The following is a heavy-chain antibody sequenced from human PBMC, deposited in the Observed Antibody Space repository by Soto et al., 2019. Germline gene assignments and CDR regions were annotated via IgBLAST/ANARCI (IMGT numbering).Heavy chain of an antibody. CDR3: VGLGYCSTTSCWA. CDR2: ISYRGDST. J-gene: IGHJ5*02. Sequence: EVQLLESGGGLVQPGGSLRLSCVASGFTSSTYAMSWVRQAPGKGLEWVSTISYRGDSTYYADSVKGRFTISRDSSRNMLSLQMVSLRAEDTAKYYCVGLGYCSTTSCWAWCQGTLVAGSS. CDR1: GFTSSTYA. V-gene: IGHV3-23*01. D-gene: IGHD2-2*01.